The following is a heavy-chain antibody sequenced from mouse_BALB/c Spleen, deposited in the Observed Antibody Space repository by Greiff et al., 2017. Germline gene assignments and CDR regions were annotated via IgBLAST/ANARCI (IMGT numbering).Heavy chain of an antibody. CDR1: GFSLTSYG. CDR3: ARGKANYYGSSYGWYFDV. V-gene: IGHV2-9*02. D-gene: IGHD1-1*01. Sequence: QVQLKESGPGLVAPSQSLSITCTVSGFSLTSYGVHWVRQPPGKGLEWLGVIWAGGSTNYNSALMSRLSISKDNSKSQVFLKMNSLQTDDTAMYYCARGKANYYGSSYGWYFDVWGAGTTVTVSS. CDR2: IWAGGST. J-gene: IGHJ1*01.